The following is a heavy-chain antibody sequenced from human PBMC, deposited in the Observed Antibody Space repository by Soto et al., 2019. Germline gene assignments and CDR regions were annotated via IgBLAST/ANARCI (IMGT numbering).Heavy chain of an antibody. J-gene: IGHJ4*02. D-gene: IGHD4-4*01. CDR1: GGSISSGDYY. V-gene: IGHV4-30-4*01. CDR3: ARGVSDYSNPTAHFDY. Sequence: QVQLQESGPGLVKPSQTLSLTCTVSGGSISSGDYYWSWIRQPPGKGLEWIGYIYYSGSTYYNPSLKSRVTISVDTSNNQFSLKLSSVTAADTAVYYCARGVSDYSNPTAHFDYWGQGTLVTVSS. CDR2: IYYSGST.